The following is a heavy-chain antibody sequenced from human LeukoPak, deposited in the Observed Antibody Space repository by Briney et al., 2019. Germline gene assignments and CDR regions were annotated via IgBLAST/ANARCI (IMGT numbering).Heavy chain of an antibody. CDR1: GYTFTGYY. V-gene: IGHV1-2*02. J-gene: IGHJ4*02. CDR2: INPNSGGT. CDR3: ARAPVGARRGYSYGYLVY. D-gene: IGHD5-18*01. Sequence: HEASVKVSCKASGYTFTGYYMHWVRQAPGQGLEWMGWINPNSGGTNYAQKFQGRVTMTRDTSISTAYMELSRLRSDDTAVYYCARAPVGARRGYSYGYLVYWGQGTLVTVSS.